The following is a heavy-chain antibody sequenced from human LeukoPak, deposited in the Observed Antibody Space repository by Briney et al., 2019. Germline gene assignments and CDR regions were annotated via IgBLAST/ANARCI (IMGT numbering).Heavy chain of an antibody. CDR3: AKDRVSPGFNLFDP. J-gene: IGHJ5*02. CDR2: INGRGDNT. CDR1: GFTFSSYA. D-gene: IGHD2/OR15-2a*01. V-gene: IGHV3-23*01. Sequence: GGSLRLPCAASGFTFSSYAMNWVRQAPGKGLEWVSAINGRGDNTYYADSVKGRFTISRGNSKSTLFLQMNSLRAEDTAIYYCAKDRVSPGFNLFDPWGQGTLVTVSS.